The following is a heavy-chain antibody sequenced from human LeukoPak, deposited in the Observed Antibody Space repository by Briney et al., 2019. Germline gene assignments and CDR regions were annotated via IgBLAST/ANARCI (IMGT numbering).Heavy chain of an antibody. D-gene: IGHD4-17*01. CDR2: ISSSSSYI. Sequence: KSGGSLRLSCAASGFTFSSYSMNWVRQAPGKGLEWVSSISSSSSYIYYADSVKGRFTISRDNAKNSLYLQMNSLRAEDTAVYYCASPDYGDSGYLTYWGQGTLVTVSS. J-gene: IGHJ4*02. V-gene: IGHV3-21*01. CDR3: ASPDYGDSGYLTY. CDR1: GFTFSSYS.